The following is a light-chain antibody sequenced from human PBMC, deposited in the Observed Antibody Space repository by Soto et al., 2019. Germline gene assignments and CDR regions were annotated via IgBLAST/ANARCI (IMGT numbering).Light chain of an antibody. CDR3: QQYNNCPSS. J-gene: IGKJ3*01. CDR2: GAS. Sequence: EIVMTQSPATLSVSPGERATLSCRASQSVSNNLAWYQQKSGQAPRLLISGASTRATGVPARFSGSGSGTEFTLTISSLQSEDFAVYYCQQYNNCPSSFGPGTKVDIK. CDR1: QSVSNN. V-gene: IGKV3-15*01.